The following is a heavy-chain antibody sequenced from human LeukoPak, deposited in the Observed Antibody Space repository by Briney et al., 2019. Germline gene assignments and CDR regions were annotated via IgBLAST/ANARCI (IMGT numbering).Heavy chain of an antibody. CDR1: GYTFTGYY. D-gene: IGHD6-19*01. V-gene: IGHV1-2*02. Sequence: ASVKVSCKASGYTFTGYYMHWVRQAPGQGLEWMGWINPNSGGTNYAQKFQGRVTMTRDTSISTAYMELSRLRSDDTAVYYCAREGTVAGTAFDICGQGTMVTVSS. CDR2: INPNSGGT. J-gene: IGHJ3*02. CDR3: AREGTVAGTAFDI.